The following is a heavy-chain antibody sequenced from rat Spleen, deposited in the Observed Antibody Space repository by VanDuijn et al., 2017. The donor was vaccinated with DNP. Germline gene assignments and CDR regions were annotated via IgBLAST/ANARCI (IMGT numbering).Heavy chain of an antibody. V-gene: IGHV5-25*01. CDR2: ITTSGSRT. Sequence: EVQLVESGGGLVQPGRSLKLSCAASGFTFSNYYMAWVRQAPKKGLEWVATITTSGSRTYYPYSVKGRFTISRDNAKNTLYLQMNSLRSEDTATYYCARGSGTYYWYFDFWGPGTMVTVSS. J-gene: IGHJ1*01. D-gene: IGHD5-1*01. CDR3: ARGSGTYYWYFDF. CDR1: GFTFSNYY.